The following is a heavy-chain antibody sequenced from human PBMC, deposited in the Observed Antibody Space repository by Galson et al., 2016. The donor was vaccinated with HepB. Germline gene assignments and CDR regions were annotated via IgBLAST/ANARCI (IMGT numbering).Heavy chain of an antibody. CDR3: AGSGYDFWSGLEY. J-gene: IGHJ4*02. D-gene: IGHD3-3*01. CDR1: GFTVSNYY. Sequence: SLRLSCAASGFTVSNYYMSWVRQAPGKGLEWVSVIYSGGTTYYADSVKGRFTISRDNSKNTLYLQMSILTAEDSAVYYCAGSGYDFWSGLEYWGQGIPVTVSS. V-gene: IGHV3-53*01. CDR2: IYSGGTT.